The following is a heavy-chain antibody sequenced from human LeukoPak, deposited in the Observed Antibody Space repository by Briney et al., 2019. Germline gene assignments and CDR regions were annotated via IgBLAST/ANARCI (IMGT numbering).Heavy chain of an antibody. J-gene: IGHJ4*02. CDR2: IWYDGSNK. V-gene: IGHV3-33*01. CDR3: ARGSHSSGSDFDY. CDR1: GFTFSSYG. D-gene: IGHD6-19*01. Sequence: GRSLRLSCAASGFTFSSYGMHWVRQAPGKGLEWVAVIWYDGSNKYYADSVKGRFTISRDNSKNTLYLQMNSLRAEDTAVYYCARGSHSSGSDFDYWGQGTLVAVSS.